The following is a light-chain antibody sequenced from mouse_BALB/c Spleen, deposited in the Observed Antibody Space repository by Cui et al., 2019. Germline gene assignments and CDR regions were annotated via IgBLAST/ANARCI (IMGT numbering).Light chain of an antibody. V-gene: IGKV4-68*01. J-gene: IGKJ2*01. CDR1: SSVSY. Sequence: QIVLTQSPALMSASPGEKVNMTCSASSSVSYMYWYQQKPRSSPKPWIYLTSNLASGVPARFSDSGSGTSYSLTISSMEAEDAATYYCQQWSSNPYTFGGGTKLEIK. CDR2: LTS. CDR3: QQWSSNPYT.